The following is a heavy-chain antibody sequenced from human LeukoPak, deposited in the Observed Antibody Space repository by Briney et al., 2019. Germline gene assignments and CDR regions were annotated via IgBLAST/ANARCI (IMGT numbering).Heavy chain of an antibody. J-gene: IGHJ4*02. CDR3: ARLSSWEGAHFDY. CDR2: IYYSGST. V-gene: IGHV4-59*08. D-gene: IGHD1-26*01. Sequence: SETLSLTCTVSGGSISSYYWSWIRQPPGKGLEWIGYIYYSGSTNYNPSLKSRVTISVDTSKNQFSLKLSSVTAADTAVYYCARLSSWEGAHFDYWGQGTLVTVSS. CDR1: GGSISSYY.